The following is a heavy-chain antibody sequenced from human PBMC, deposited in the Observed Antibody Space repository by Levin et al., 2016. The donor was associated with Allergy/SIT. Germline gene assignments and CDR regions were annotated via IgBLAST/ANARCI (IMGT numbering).Heavy chain of an antibody. Sequence: SLKISCAASGFTFTNYGMHWVRQAPGKGLEWVAVIWYDGSNKYYADSVKGRFTISRDNSKNTLYLQMNSLRAEDTAVFYCARDRLGAAGTLDYWGQGTLVTVSS. CDR3: ARDRLGAAGTLDY. CDR2: IWYDGSNK. J-gene: IGHJ4*02. D-gene: IGHD6-13*01. V-gene: IGHV3-33*01. CDR1: GFTFTNYG.